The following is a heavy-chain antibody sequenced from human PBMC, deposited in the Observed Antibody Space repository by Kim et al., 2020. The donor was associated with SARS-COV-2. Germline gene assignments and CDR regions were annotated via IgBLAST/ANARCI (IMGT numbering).Heavy chain of an antibody. Sequence: GGSLRLSCAASGFAFSSYTVSWVRQAPGKGLEWGSSISSVGETTYYEDSVKGRFTISRDNSKETLYLQMDNLRADDSALYHCAKSEMQLVRGVFENWGQGTLVTASS. CDR3: AKSEMQLVRGVFEN. D-gene: IGHD1-1*01. V-gene: IGHV3-23*01. J-gene: IGHJ4*02. CDR1: GFAFSSYT. CDR2: ISSVGETT.